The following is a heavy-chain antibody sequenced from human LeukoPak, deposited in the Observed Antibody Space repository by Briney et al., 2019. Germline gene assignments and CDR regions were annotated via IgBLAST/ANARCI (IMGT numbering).Heavy chain of an antibody. J-gene: IGHJ3*02. CDR1: GFTFRSSW. Sequence: PGGSLRLSCAASGFTFRSSWMHWVRQAPGKGLVWVSRIKTDGSSTDYADSVKGRFTISRDNAKNTMYLQMNSLRAEDTAVYYCARGVSGTGPDIWGLGTMVTVFS. V-gene: IGHV3-74*01. CDR2: IKTDGSST. CDR3: ARGVSGTGPDI. D-gene: IGHD5/OR15-5a*01.